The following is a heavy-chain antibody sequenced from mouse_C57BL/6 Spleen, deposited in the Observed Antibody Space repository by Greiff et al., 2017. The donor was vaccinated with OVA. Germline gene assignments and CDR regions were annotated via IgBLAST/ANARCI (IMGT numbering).Heavy chain of an antibody. D-gene: IGHD1-1*01. J-gene: IGHJ4*01. CDR1: GFTFSDYG. CDR3: ARGPTVVATEAMDY. V-gene: IGHV5-17*01. CDR2: ISSGSSTI. Sequence: EVQGVESGGGLVKPGGSLKLSCAASGFTFSDYGMHWVRQAPEKGLEWVAYISSGSSTIYYADTVKGRFTISRDNAKNTLFLQMTSLRSEDTAMYYCARGPTVVATEAMDYWGQGTSVTVSS.